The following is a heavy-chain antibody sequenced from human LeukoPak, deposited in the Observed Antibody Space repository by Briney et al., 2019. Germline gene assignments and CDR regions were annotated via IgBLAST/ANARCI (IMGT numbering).Heavy chain of an antibody. V-gene: IGHV1-18*01. CDR2: ISGHSGNT. J-gene: IGHJ3*02. Sequence: ASVKVSCKASGYIFSNYGITWVRQAPGHGLEWMGWISGHSGNTNYAQKFQDRATMTTDTSTSTAYMELRSLRSEDTAVYYCAREGRYYASGSGAFDIWGQGTMITVSS. CDR1: GYIFSNYG. D-gene: IGHD3-10*01. CDR3: AREGRYYASGSGAFDI.